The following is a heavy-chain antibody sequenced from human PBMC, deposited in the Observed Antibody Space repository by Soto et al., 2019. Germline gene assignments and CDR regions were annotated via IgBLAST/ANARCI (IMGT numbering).Heavy chain of an antibody. CDR3: ASAYYYDSSGPPNWYFDL. D-gene: IGHD3-22*01. Sequence: PSETLSLTCTVSGGSISSGGYYWSWIRQHPGKGLEWIGYIYYSGSTYYNPSLKSRVTISVDTSKKQLSLKLSSVTAADTAVYYCASAYYYDSSGPPNWYFDLWGRATLVTVSS. CDR1: GGSISSGGYY. CDR2: IYYSGST. V-gene: IGHV4-31*03. J-gene: IGHJ2*01.